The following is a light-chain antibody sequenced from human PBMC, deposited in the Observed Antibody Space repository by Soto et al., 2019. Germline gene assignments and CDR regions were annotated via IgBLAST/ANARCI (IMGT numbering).Light chain of an antibody. CDR3: QHTLTWPPT. J-gene: IGKJ1*01. Sequence: EIVMTQSPATLSVSPGERATLSCRAGQNIHTNLAWYQQKPGQAPRLLIYDTSARAAGIPARFSGSGSATEFTLTISSLQSEDFALYYCQHTLTWPPTFGQGTKVDNK. CDR1: QNIHTN. V-gene: IGKV3-15*01. CDR2: DTS.